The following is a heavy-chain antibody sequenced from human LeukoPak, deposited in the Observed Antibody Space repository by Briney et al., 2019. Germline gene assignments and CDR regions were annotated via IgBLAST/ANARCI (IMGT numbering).Heavy chain of an antibody. CDR1: GYTFSSYG. CDR2: ISVINNANT. Sequence: GASVKVSCKASGYTFSSYGINWVRQAPGQGLEWMGWISVINNANTRYAQNFQGRLTMTTDTSTTTAYMELRSLRSDDTAVYYCASGGRVGIAETSTSYDYYYAMDVWGQGTTVTVSS. D-gene: IGHD6-13*01. J-gene: IGHJ6*02. CDR3: ASGGRVGIAETSTSYDYYYAMDV. V-gene: IGHV1-18*01.